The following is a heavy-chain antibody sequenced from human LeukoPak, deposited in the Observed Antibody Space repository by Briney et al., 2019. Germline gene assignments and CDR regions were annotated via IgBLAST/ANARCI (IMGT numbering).Heavy chain of an antibody. CDR2: IRYDGSNK. CDR3: AKEHLRNGDYFDY. CDR1: GFTFSSYA. D-gene: IGHD1-1*01. Sequence: GGSLRLSCAASGFTFSSYAMHWVRQAQGKGMEWAAFIRYDGSNKYYADSVKGRFTISTDNSKNTLYLQMNSLRAEDTAVYYCAKEHLRNGDYFDYWGQGTLVTVSS. J-gene: IGHJ4*02. V-gene: IGHV3-30*02.